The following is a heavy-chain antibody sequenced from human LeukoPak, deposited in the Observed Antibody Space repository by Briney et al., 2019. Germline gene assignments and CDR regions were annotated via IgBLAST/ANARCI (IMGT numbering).Heavy chain of an antibody. Sequence: ASVKVSCKASGYTFTSYGISWVRQAPGQGLEWMGWISAYNGNTNYAQKLQGRVTMTTDTSTSTAYMELRSLRSDDTAVYYCARVPAIYSYGYESNYYYMDVWGKGTTVTVSS. V-gene: IGHV1-18*01. CDR3: ARVPAIYSYGYESNYYYMDV. CDR2: ISAYNGNT. J-gene: IGHJ6*03. CDR1: GYTFTSYG. D-gene: IGHD5-18*01.